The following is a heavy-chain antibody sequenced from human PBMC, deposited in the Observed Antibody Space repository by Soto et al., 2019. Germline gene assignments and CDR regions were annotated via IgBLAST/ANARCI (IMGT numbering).Heavy chain of an antibody. Sequence: QLQLRESGSGLVKPSQTLSLTCTVSGDSISSGGYSWNWIRQPPGKGLEWIGYSYHSGGADYNPSLKSRVTITVDSSKHQISLNLRSVTAADTAIYYCARDSRSGYYLEFWGQGTLVTVSS. CDR3: ARDSRSGYYLEF. CDR2: SYHSGGA. V-gene: IGHV4-30-2*01. CDR1: GDSISSGGYS. D-gene: IGHD3-22*01. J-gene: IGHJ4*02.